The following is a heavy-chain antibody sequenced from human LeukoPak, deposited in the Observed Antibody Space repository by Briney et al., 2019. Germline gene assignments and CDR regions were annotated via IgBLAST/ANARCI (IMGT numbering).Heavy chain of an antibody. D-gene: IGHD5-18*01. CDR2: IIPIFGTA. CDR3: ARVGALRGYSYGFDSYYYYYGMDV. CDR1: GGTFSSYA. V-gene: IGHV1-69*13. Sequence: ASVKVSCKASGGTFSSYAISWVRQAPGQGLEWMGGIIPIFGTANYAQKFQGRVTITADESTSTAYMELSSLRSEDTAVYYCARVGALRGYSYGFDSYYYYYGMDVWGQGTTVTVSS. J-gene: IGHJ6*02.